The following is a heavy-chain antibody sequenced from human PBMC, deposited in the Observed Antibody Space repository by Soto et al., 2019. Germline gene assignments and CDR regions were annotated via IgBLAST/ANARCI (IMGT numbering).Heavy chain of an antibody. CDR3: AREPQEALTGCPYYFDY. J-gene: IGHJ4*02. CDR2: IYYSGST. Sequence: PSETLSLTCTVSGGSISSGGYYWSWIRQHPGKGLEWIGYIYYSGSTYYNPSLKSRVTISVDTSKSQFSLKLSSVTAADTAVYYCAREPQEALTGCPYYFDYWGQGTLVTVSS. CDR1: GGSISSGGYY. D-gene: IGHD3-9*01. V-gene: IGHV4-31*03.